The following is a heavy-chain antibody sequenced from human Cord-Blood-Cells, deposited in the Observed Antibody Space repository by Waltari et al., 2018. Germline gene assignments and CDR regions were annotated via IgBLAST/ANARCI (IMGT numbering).Heavy chain of an antibody. CDR2: IYHSGST. CDR3: AREDDAFDI. Sequence: QVQLQESGPGLVKPSETLSLTCTVSGYSISSGYYWGWIRQPPGKGLEWIGSIYHSGSTNYNPSLNSRVTISVDTSKNQFSLKLSSVTAADTAVYYCAREDDAFDIWGQGTMVTVSS. CDR1: GYSISSGYY. J-gene: IGHJ3*02. V-gene: IGHV4-38-2*02.